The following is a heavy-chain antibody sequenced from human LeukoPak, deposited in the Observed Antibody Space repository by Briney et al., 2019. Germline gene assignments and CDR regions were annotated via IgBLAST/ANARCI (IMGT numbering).Heavy chain of an antibody. CDR3: ARGDYYGSGSYYNDYYYGMDV. J-gene: IGHJ6*02. Sequence: KPSETLSLTCAVYGGSFSGYYWSWIRQPPGKGLEWIGYIYYSGSTNYNPSLKSRVTISVDTSKNQFSLKLSSVTAADTAVYYCARGDYYGSGSYYNDYYYGMDVWGQGTTATVSS. CDR1: GGSFSGYY. V-gene: IGHV4-59*01. CDR2: IYYSGST. D-gene: IGHD3-10*01.